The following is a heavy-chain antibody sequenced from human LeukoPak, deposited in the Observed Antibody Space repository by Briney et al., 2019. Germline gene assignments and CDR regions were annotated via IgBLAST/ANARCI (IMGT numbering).Heavy chain of an antibody. CDR3: TTDRITMMIKQE. V-gene: IGHV3-15*01. J-gene: IGHJ4*02. CDR1: GFTFSNAW. Sequence: GGSLRLSCAASGFTFSNAWMSWVRQAPGKGLEWVGRIKSKTDGGTTDYAAPVKGRFTISRDDSKNTLYLQMNSLKTEDTAVYYRTTDRITMMIKQEGGQGTLVTVSS. D-gene: IGHD3-22*01. CDR2: IKSKTDGGTT.